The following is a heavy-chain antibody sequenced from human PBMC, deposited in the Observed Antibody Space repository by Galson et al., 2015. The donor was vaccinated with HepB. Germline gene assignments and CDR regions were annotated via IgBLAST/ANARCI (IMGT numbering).Heavy chain of an antibody. CDR3: VKEEGHAYCGGDCYSGFDY. J-gene: IGHJ4*02. Sequence: SLRLSCAASGFTFSSYAMHWVRQAPGKGLEYVSAISSNGGSTYYADSVKGRFTISRDNSKNTLYLQMSSLRAEDTAVYYCVKEEGHAYCGGDCYSGFDYWGQGTLVTVSS. V-gene: IGHV3-64D*06. CDR2: ISSNGGST. CDR1: GFTFSSYA. D-gene: IGHD2-21*02.